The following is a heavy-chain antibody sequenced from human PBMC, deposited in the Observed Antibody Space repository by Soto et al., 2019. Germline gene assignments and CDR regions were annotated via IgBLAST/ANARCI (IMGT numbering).Heavy chain of an antibody. J-gene: IGHJ6*02. CDR2: IKTKAEGGAT. D-gene: IGHD2-15*01. CDR3: TTGSVEGV. CDR1: DFTITNAW. Sequence: EVQLVESGGGLVKPGGSLRLSCAASDFTITNAWMNWVRQAPGKGLEWVGRIKTKAEGGATDYAAPLKGRFTISRDDSRNPLFLQMNSLKTEDTAVYYCTTGSVEGVRGQGATVTVSS. V-gene: IGHV3-15*07.